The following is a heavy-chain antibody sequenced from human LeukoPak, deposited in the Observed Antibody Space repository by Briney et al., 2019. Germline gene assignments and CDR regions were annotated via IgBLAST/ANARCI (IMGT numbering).Heavy chain of an antibody. CDR2: IKKDGSEK. D-gene: IGHD3-10*02. J-gene: IGHJ4*02. Sequence: GGSLRLSCAASGFTFSSYWMSWVRQAPGKGLEWVANIKKDGSEKYYVDAVKGRFTISRDNAKSSLYLQMNSLRAEDTAIYYCARGSVRGIISFWGRGTRVTVSS. V-gene: IGHV3-7*01. CDR1: GFTFSSYW. CDR3: ARGSVRGIISF.